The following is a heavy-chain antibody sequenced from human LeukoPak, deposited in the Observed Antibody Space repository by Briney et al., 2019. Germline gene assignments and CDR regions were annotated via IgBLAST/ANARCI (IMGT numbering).Heavy chain of an antibody. V-gene: IGHV4-61*01. CDR1: GGSVSSGSYY. CDR2: IYYSGST. Sequence: PSETLSLTCTVSGGSVSSGSYYWSRIRQPPGKGLEWIGYIYYSGSTNYNPSLKSRVTISVDTSKNQFSLKLSSVTAADTAVYYCARSSPSGSTVGMDVWGQGTTVTVSS. D-gene: IGHD2-15*01. J-gene: IGHJ6*02. CDR3: ARSSPSGSTVGMDV.